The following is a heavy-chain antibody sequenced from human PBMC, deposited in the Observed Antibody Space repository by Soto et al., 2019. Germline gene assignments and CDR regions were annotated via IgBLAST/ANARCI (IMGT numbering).Heavy chain of an antibody. CDR2: ISDHNGNT. D-gene: IGHD2-21*02. V-gene: IGHV1-18*01. CDR1: GFTFTSYG. Sequence: QVQLVQSGAEVKKPGASVKVSCKTSGFTFTSYGIKWVRQAPGQGPEWMGWISDHNGNTNYTQKLQGRVIMTTDTSTSTTYVELRSLTSDDTAMYYCARGGMVTPVSYYWGQGTLVAVSS. J-gene: IGHJ4*02. CDR3: ARGGMVTPVSYY.